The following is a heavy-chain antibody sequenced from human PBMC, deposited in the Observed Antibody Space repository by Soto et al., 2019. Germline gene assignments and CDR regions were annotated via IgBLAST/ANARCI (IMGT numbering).Heavy chain of an antibody. CDR2: IIPIFGSA. J-gene: IGHJ6*01. Sequence: QVQLVQSGAEVKKPGSSVKVSCKASGCSFNSHAFSWVRHAPGQVLEWLGGIIPIFGSANYAQKFQGRVTITAEEYSITIYMELSSLTPEDTAIYYCAKTTGATYILDGSDVWGPGTTVTGSS. CDR1: GCSFNSHA. D-gene: IGHD5-12*01. CDR3: AKTTGATYILDGSDV. V-gene: IGHV1-69*01.